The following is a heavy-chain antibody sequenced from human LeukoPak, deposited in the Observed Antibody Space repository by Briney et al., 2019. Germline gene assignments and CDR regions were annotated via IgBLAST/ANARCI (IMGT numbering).Heavy chain of an antibody. J-gene: IGHJ4*02. CDR3: AMADFWSGSKD. Sequence: SETLSLTCTVSGGSISSSYWTWIRQPPGKGLEWIGFVYYSGSTGTTNYNPSLKSRVTISVDTSKNQFSLKLSSVTAADTAVYYCAMADFWSGSKDWGQGTLVTVSS. D-gene: IGHD3-3*01. CDR1: GGSISSSY. V-gene: IGHV4-59*12. CDR2: VYYSGSTGTT.